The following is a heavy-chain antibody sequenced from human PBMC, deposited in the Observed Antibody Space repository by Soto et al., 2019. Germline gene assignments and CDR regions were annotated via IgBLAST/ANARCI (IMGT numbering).Heavy chain of an antibody. CDR3: ARGGGIGGYCYGMDV. D-gene: IGHD3-10*01. CDR1: GFTFSSYA. J-gene: IGHJ6*02. CDR2: ISRNGGST. Sequence: GGSLRLSCAASGFTFSSYAMHWVRQAPGKGLEYVSTISRNGGSTYYANSVKGRFTISRDNSKNTLYLQMGSLRAEDMAVYYCARGGGIGGYCYGMDVWGQGTTVTVSS. V-gene: IGHV3-64*01.